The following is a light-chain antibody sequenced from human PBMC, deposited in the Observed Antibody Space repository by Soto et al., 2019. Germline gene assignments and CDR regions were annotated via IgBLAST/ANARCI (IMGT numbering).Light chain of an antibody. CDR1: QSVTGW. J-gene: IGKJ2*01. CDR3: QQYHSYSPYT. V-gene: IGKV1-5*01. Sequence: DIQMTQSPSTLSASVGDRVTITCWASQSVTGWLAWYQQKPGEAPKLLIYDASTLASGVPSRFSGSGSVTQFTLTISSLQPDDSATYYCQQYHSYSPYTFGQGTKLEIK. CDR2: DAS.